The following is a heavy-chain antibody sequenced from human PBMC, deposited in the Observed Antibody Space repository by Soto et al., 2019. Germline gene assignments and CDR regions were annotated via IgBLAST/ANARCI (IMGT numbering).Heavy chain of an antibody. CDR2: IYPVYSDA. D-gene: IGHD3-22*01. Sequence: PGESLKISCTGSGYSFTSYWICWVRQMPVKGLGFMGMIYPVYSDARYSPSFQGQVTISADNSVSTSYLQLISVKASYPAMYYCAXHVGGPDYYDSIGYSIDYWGQGPLVTVSS. V-gene: IGHV5-51*01. CDR1: GYSFTSYW. CDR3: AXHVGGPDYYDSIGYSIDY. J-gene: IGHJ4*02.